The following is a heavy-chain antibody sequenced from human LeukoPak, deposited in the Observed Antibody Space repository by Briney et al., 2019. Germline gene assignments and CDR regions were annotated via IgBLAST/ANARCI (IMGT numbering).Heavy chain of an antibody. CDR2: SSSSSSTI. D-gene: IGHD3-22*01. CDR1: GFTFSSYS. Sequence: GGSLRLSCAASGFTFSSYSMNWVRQAPGKGLEWVSYSSSSSSTIYYADSVKGRFTIFRDNAKNSLYLQMNSLRAEDTAVYYCATGSSGVVVIRAHFDYWGQGTLVTVSS. V-gene: IGHV3-48*01. CDR3: ATGSSGVVVIRAHFDY. J-gene: IGHJ4*02.